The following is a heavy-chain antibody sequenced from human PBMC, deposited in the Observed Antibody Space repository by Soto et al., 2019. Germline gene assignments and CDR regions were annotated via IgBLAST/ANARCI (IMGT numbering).Heavy chain of an antibody. Sequence: GGSLRLSCAASGFTFSSYGMHWVRQAPGKGLEWVAVIWYDGSNKYYADPVKGRFTISRDNSKNTLYLQMNSLRAEDTAVYYCARDHGLFGHDAFDIWGQGTMVTVSS. V-gene: IGHV3-33*01. CDR2: IWYDGSNK. D-gene: IGHD3-22*01. CDR1: GFTFSSYG. J-gene: IGHJ3*02. CDR3: ARDHGLFGHDAFDI.